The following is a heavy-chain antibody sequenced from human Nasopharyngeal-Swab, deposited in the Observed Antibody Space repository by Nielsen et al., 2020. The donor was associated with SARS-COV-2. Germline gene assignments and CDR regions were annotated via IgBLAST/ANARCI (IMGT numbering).Heavy chain of an antibody. V-gene: IGHV3-30*04. Sequence: GESLKISCAASGFTFSSYAMHWVRQVPGKGLEWVAVISYDGSNKYYADSVKGRFTISRDNSKNTLYLQMNSLRAEDTAVYYCARAGSSWLGFYFDYWGQGTLVTVSS. CDR2: ISYDGSNK. D-gene: IGHD6-13*01. CDR1: GFTFSSYA. CDR3: ARAGSSWLGFYFDY. J-gene: IGHJ4*02.